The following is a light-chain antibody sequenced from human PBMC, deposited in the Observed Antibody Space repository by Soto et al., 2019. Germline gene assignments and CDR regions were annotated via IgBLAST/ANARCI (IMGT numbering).Light chain of an antibody. V-gene: IGKV1-39*01. Sequence: IQMTQSPSSLSASVGDRVTITSRASQTMNNFLNWYQQKPGKAPKLLIYAASSLQSGVPSRFSGSGLGTDFTLTSSSLQPEEFASYYCPQTHTKRWTFGQGTRVEIK. CDR2: AAS. CDR3: PQTHTKRWT. J-gene: IGKJ1*01. CDR1: QTMNNF.